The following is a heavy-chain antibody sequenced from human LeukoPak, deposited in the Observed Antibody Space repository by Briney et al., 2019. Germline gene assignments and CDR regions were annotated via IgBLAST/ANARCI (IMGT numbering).Heavy chain of an antibody. V-gene: IGHV1-2*02. D-gene: IGHD2-2*01. CDR2: INPKSGGP. CDR3: ASQGAVVPAAMPY. Sequence: ASVKVSCKASGYNFTGNYMHWVRQAPGQGLEWMGWINPKSGGPNYAQKFQGRVTMTRDTSINTAYMDLSRLRSDDTAVYYCASQGAVVPAAMPYWGQGTLVTVSS. CDR1: GYNFTGNY. J-gene: IGHJ4*02.